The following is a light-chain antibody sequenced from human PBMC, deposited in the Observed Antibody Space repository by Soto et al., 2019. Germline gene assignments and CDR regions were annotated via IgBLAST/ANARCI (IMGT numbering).Light chain of an antibody. Sequence: EIVLTQSPATLSLSPGERATLSCRASQSVSIYLAWYQQKPGQAPRLLIYDTSNRATGIPARFSGRGSGTDFTLTISSLEPEDFAIYYCQHRSNWPPTFGGGTKVEIK. J-gene: IGKJ4*01. V-gene: IGKV3-11*01. CDR1: QSVSIY. CDR3: QHRSNWPPT. CDR2: DTS.